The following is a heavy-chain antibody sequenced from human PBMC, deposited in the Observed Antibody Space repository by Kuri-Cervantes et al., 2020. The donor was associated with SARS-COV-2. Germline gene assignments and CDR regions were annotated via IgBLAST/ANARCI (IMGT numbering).Heavy chain of an antibody. CDR1: GFTFGSDS. D-gene: IGHD1-26*01. CDR3: ASGVYEECELPGEDY. CDR2: ISSSSRTI. Sequence: GESLRPSCAPFGFTFGSDSMNCVRQAPGKGLEWVSSISSSSRTIYHADSGKGRFTIYRDNAKNSLYLQMNSLRDEDTSVYYSASGVYEECELPGEDYWGQGTLVTVSS. J-gene: IGHJ4*02. V-gene: IGHV3-48*02.